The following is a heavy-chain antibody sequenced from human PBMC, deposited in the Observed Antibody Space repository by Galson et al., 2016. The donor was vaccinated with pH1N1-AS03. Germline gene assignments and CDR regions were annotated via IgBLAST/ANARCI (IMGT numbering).Heavy chain of an antibody. CDR1: GFTFSNYA. J-gene: IGHJ6*02. CDR3: ARNARNVEI. Sequence: LRLSCAASGFTFSNYAMSWVRQAPGKGLEWVSGINSRGLITKYADSVKGRFTISRDNSKNSLYLQMNSLRVEDTAVYYCARNARNVEIWGQGTTVTVSS. D-gene: IGHD1-1*01. CDR2: INSRGLIT. V-gene: IGHV3-23*05.